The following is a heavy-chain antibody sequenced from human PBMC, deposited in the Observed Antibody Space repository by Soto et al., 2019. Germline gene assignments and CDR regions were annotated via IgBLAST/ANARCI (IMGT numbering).Heavy chain of an antibody. Sequence: ASVKVSFKASGYTFTSYYMHWVRQAPGQGLEWMGIINPSGGSTSYAQKFQGRVTMTRDTSTSTVYMELSSLRSEDTAVYYCARDLPGRGGPYYYYGMDVRGQGTTVTASS. D-gene: IGHD3-10*01. CDR3: ARDLPGRGGPYYYYGMDV. CDR2: INPSGGST. J-gene: IGHJ6*02. CDR1: GYTFTSYY. V-gene: IGHV1-46*01.